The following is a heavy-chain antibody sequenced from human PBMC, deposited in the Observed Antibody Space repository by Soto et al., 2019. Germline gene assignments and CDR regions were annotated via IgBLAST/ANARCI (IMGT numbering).Heavy chain of an antibody. CDR1: VGSISSYY. Sequence: SETLSLPCTFSVGSISSYYWSWIPQPPGKGLEWIGYIYYSGSTNYNPSLKSRVTISVDTSKNQFSLKLSSVTAADTAVYYCARDQTVVDYYYYGMDVWGQGTTVTVS. CDR2: IYYSGST. CDR3: ARDQTVVDYYYYGMDV. D-gene: IGHD2-15*01. J-gene: IGHJ6*02. V-gene: IGHV4-59*01.